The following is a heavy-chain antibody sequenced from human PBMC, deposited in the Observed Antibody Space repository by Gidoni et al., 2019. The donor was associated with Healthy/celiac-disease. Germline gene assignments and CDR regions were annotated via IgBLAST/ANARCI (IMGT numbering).Heavy chain of an antibody. CDR3: ARARTVAGTRTLDY. CDR2: IDWDDDK. V-gene: IGHV2-70*15. CDR1: GFSLSTSGMC. D-gene: IGHD6-19*01. J-gene: IGHJ4*02. Sequence: QVTLRESGPARVKPTQTLTLTCTFSGFSLSTSGMCVSWIRQPPGKALECLARIDWDDDKYYRPSLKTRLTISKDTSKNHVVLTMTNMDPLDTATYYCARARTVAGTRTLDYWGQGTLVTVSS.